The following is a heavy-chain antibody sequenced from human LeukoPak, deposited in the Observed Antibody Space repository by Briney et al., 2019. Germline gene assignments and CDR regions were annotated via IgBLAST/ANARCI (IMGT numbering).Heavy chain of an antibody. CDR1: GYTFTNYG. CDR2: ISAENGKT. J-gene: IGHJ4*02. D-gene: IGHD3-9*01. Sequence: ASVKVSCKASGYTFTNYGISWVRQAPGQGLEWVGWISAENGKTNYAQKIQGRVTMTRDTSMSTVNMELSSLRSEDTAVYYCARGTLRYFDFWGQGTLVTVSS. V-gene: IGHV1-18*01. CDR3: ARGTLRYFDF.